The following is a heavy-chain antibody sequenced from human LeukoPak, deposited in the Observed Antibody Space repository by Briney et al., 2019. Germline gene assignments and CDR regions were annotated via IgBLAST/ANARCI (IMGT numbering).Heavy chain of an antibody. CDR3: ASSYSGSYVDYFDY. Sequence: SETLSLTCTVSGGSISSYYWSWIRQPPGKGLEWIGYIYHSGSTNYNPSLKSRVTISVDTSKNQFSLKLSSVTAADTAVYYCASSYSGSYVDYFDYWGQGTLVTVSS. CDR1: GGSISSYY. CDR2: IYHSGST. D-gene: IGHD1-26*01. J-gene: IGHJ4*02. V-gene: IGHV4-59*01.